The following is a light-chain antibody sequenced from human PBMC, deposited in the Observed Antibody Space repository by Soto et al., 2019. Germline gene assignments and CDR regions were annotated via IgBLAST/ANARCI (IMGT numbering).Light chain of an antibody. CDR1: QSVSSSY. J-gene: IGKJ5*01. Sequence: EIVMTQSPGTLSLSPGERATLSCRASQSVSSSYLAWYQQKPGQAPRLLIYGASSRATGIPPRFSGSGSGTDFTLTISSLEPEDSAVYYCQQRHMWPITFGQGTRLEI. CDR3: QQRHMWPIT. CDR2: GAS. V-gene: IGKV3D-20*02.